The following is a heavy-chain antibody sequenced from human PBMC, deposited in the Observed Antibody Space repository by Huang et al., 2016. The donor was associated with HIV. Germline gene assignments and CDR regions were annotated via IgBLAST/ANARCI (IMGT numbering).Heavy chain of an antibody. V-gene: IGHV3-30*04. Sequence: QERLVESGGGVVQPGRSLRLSCAASGFTFSSYAMHWVRQAPGKWLEWVAVISYDGSNQHYVDSVKGRCTISRDNSKKMVYLQMNSLRMGDTAVYYCARGSAGVLWFGEMWGQGTLVTVSS. CDR1: GFTFSSYA. CDR2: ISYDGSNQ. D-gene: IGHD3-10*01. J-gene: IGHJ4*02. CDR3: ARGSAGVLWFGEM.